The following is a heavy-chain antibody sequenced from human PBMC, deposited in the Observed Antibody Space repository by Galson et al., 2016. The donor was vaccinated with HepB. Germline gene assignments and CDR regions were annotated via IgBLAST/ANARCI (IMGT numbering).Heavy chain of an antibody. CDR2: IDHSGRS. Sequence: ETLSLTCAVYGGSLSGYYWSWIRQAPGKGLEWIGEIDHSGRSKNNPSLKSRVTMSLDTSKNQISLKLSSVTAADTAVYYCARGHLGGHDFWSGMNGVWFDPWGQGTVVSVSS. V-gene: IGHV4-34*01. J-gene: IGHJ5*02. CDR3: ARGHLGGHDFWSGMNGVWFDP. D-gene: IGHD3-3*01. CDR1: GGSLSGYY.